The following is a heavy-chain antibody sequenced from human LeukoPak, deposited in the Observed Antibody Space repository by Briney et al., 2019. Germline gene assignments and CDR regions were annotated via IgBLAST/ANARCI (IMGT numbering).Heavy chain of an antibody. J-gene: IGHJ4*02. CDR3: AKTSGYFDWLSGFDY. V-gene: IGHV3-33*06. D-gene: IGHD3-9*01. CDR2: IWYDGSNK. CDR1: GFTFSSYG. Sequence: GGSLRLSCAASGFTFSSYGMHWVRQAPGKGLEWVAVIWYDGSNKYYADSVKGRFTISRDNSKNTLYLQMNSLRAEDTAVYYCAKTSGYFDWLSGFDYWGQGTLVTVSS.